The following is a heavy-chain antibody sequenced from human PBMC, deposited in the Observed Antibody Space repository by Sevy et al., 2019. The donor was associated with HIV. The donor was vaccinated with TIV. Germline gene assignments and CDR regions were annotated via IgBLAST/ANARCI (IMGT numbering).Heavy chain of an antibody. CDR1: GFTFSSYA. V-gene: IGHV3-23*01. Sequence: GGSLRLSCAASGFTFSSYAMNWVRQAPGKGLEWVSAISHSGGSTYYADSVKGRFTISRDNSKNTLYLPMNSLRAEDTAVYYCAKGTLVVPAVIYYYYGMDVWGQGTTVTVSS. CDR2: ISHSGGST. J-gene: IGHJ6*02. D-gene: IGHD2-2*02. CDR3: AKGTLVVPAVIYYYYGMDV.